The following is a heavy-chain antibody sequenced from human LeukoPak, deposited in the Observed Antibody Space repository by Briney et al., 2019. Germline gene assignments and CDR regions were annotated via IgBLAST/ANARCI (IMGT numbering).Heavy chain of an antibody. D-gene: IGHD3-10*01. Sequence: GGSLRLSCAASGFTFSSHWMHWVRQAPGKGLVWVSCIDTDGSSTSYADSVRGRFTISRDNSKNTLYLQMNSLRAEDTAVYYCARDALHYYGSGRYGMDVWGQGTTVTVSS. V-gene: IGHV3-74*01. CDR1: GFTFSSHW. J-gene: IGHJ6*02. CDR3: ARDALHYYGSGRYGMDV. CDR2: IDTDGSST.